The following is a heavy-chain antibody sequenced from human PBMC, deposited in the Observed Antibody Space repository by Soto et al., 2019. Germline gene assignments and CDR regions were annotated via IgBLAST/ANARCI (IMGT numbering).Heavy chain of an antibody. CDR1: GGSFSGYY. CDR3: ARGDSRGWYDP. D-gene: IGHD3-22*01. Sequence: QVQLQQWGAGLLKPSETLSLTCAVYGGSFSGYYWSWIRQPPGKGLEWIGEINHSGSTNYNPSLKSRVTISVDTSKNQFSLKLSSVTAADTAVYHCARGDSRGWYDPWGQATLVTVSS. V-gene: IGHV4-34*01. CDR2: INHSGST. J-gene: IGHJ5*02.